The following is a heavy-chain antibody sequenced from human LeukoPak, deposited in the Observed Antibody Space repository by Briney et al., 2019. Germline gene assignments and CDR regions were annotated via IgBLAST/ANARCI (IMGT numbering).Heavy chain of an antibody. J-gene: IGHJ4*02. CDR2: ISNNGDNT. CDR3: VKDLWFGELLSSYFDY. Sequence: PGGSLRLSCSASGFTFSSYAMHWVRQAPGKGLEYVSAISNNGDNTYYADSVKGRFTISRDNSKNTLYAQMSSLRVEDTAVYYCVKDLWFGELLSSYFDYWGQGTLVTVSS. CDR1: GFTFSSYA. D-gene: IGHD3-10*01. V-gene: IGHV3-64*05.